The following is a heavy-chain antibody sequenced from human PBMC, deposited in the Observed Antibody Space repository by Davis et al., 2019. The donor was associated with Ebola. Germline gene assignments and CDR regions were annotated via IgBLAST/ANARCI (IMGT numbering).Heavy chain of an antibody. CDR1: GFTFSSYS. V-gene: IGHV3-33*08. CDR2: IWYDGSNQ. Sequence: PGGSLRLSCAASGFTFSSYSMNWVRQAPGKGLEWVAVIWYDGSNQYYGDSVKGRFTISRDNSKNALYLQMNSLTADDTAVYYCARGVPPDHWGQGTLVAVSS. CDR3: ARGVPPDH. D-gene: IGHD5/OR15-5a*01. J-gene: IGHJ4*02.